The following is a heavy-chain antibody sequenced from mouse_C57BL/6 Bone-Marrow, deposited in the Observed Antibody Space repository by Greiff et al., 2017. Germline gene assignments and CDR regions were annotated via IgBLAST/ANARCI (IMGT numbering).Heavy chain of an antibody. CDR1: GFTFSSYA. Sequence: EVKLVESGGGLVKPGGSLKLSCAASGFTFSSYAMSWVRQTPEKRLEWVATISDGGSYTYYPDNVKGRVTISRDNAKNNLYLQMSHLKSEDTAMYYCARDLRFAYWGQGTLVTVSA. J-gene: IGHJ3*01. V-gene: IGHV5-4*01. CDR3: ARDLRFAY. CDR2: ISDGGSYT. D-gene: IGHD2-10*01.